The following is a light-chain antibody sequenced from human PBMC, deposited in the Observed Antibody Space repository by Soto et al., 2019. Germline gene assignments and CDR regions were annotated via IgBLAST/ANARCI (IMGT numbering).Light chain of an antibody. Sequence: EIVLTQSPGTLSLSPGERATLSCRASQSVSSNYLAWFQHKSGQPPRLLIYAASSRATGIPGRFSGSGSGTDFTLTISRLEPEDFAVYYCHHFGSSPPRTFGQGTKVEIK. V-gene: IGKV3-20*01. CDR2: AAS. J-gene: IGKJ1*01. CDR1: QSVSSNY. CDR3: HHFGSSPPRT.